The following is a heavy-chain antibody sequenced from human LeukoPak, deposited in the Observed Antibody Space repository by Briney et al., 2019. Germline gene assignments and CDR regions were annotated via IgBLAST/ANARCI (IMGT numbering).Heavy chain of an antibody. Sequence: ASVKVSCKASGYTFTSYGISWVRQAPGQGLEWMGWISAYNGNSNYAQKLQGRVTMTTDTSTSTAYMELSSLRSEDTAVYYCARMYYYDSSGYLDYDAFDIWGQGTMVTVSS. CDR2: ISAYNGNS. CDR1: GYTFTSYG. CDR3: ARMYYYDSSGYLDYDAFDI. D-gene: IGHD3-22*01. J-gene: IGHJ3*02. V-gene: IGHV1-18*01.